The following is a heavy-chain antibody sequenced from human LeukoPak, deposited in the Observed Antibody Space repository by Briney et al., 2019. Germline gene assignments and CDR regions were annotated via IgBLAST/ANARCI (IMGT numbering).Heavy chain of an antibody. Sequence: ASVKVSCKASGFPLSTYAIHWVRQAPGQSLEWVGWINAGNGKTEYAQKLHDRVTITRDTSASTADMELSSLRSEDTAVYYCARASIVATRYYLYGMDVWGKGTTVIVSS. CDR1: GFPLSTYA. CDR3: ARASIVATRYYLYGMDV. D-gene: IGHD5-12*01. CDR2: INAGNGKT. V-gene: IGHV1-3*01. J-gene: IGHJ6*04.